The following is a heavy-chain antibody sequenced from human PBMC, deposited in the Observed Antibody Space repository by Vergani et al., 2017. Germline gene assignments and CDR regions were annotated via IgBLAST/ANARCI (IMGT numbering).Heavy chain of an antibody. CDR3: VKDAGGYENFFDS. Sequence: EVQLLESGGSLKQPGGSVRLSCAASGFTFSTYAMHWVRQAPGKGLEWVSALTGGGGSTYYADSFKGRFIISRDNSWDTLYLQMNSLRPEDTATYYCVKDAGGYENFFDSWGQGTLVTVSS. J-gene: IGHJ4*02. CDR2: LTGGGGST. V-gene: IGHV3-23*01. D-gene: IGHD5-12*01. CDR1: GFTFSTYA.